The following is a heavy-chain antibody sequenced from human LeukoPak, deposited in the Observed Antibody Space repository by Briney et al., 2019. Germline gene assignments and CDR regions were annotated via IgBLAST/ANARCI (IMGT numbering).Heavy chain of an antibody. CDR1: GFTFINYW. CDR2: INSDGSST. Sequence: PGGSLRLSCAASGFTFINYWMVWVRQAPGKGLLWVSRINSDGSSTTYADSVKGRFTISRDNAKNTVYLQMNSLRAEDTAVYYCARVQGCSGGTCYSHYWGQGTLVTVSS. V-gene: IGHV3-74*01. D-gene: IGHD2-15*01. CDR3: ARVQGCSGGTCYSHY. J-gene: IGHJ4*02.